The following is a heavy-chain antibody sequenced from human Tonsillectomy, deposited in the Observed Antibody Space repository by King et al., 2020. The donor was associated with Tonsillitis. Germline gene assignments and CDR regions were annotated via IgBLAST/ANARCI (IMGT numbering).Heavy chain of an antibody. Sequence: HVQLVESGGGLVKPGGSLRLSCAASGFTFSDYYMSWIRQAPGKGLEWVSYISTSSRYTNYADSVKGRFTIPRDNAKNSLHLQMKSLRAEDTAVYYCARGTASSGWGMVDAFDIWGQGTMVTVSS. D-gene: IGHD3-16*01. J-gene: IGHJ3*02. CDR1: GFTFSDYY. CDR2: ISTSSRYT. CDR3: ARGTASSGWGMVDAFDI. V-gene: IGHV3-11*06.